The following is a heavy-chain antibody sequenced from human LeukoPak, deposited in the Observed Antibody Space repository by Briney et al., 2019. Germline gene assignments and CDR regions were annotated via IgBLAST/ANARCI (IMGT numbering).Heavy chain of an antibody. CDR1: GGSISSYY. CDR3: AVQVWFWEYYFDY. V-gene: IGHV4-59*01. J-gene: IGHJ4*02. Sequence: SSETLSLTCTVSGGSISSYYWSWIRQPPGKGLEWIGYIYYSGSTNYNPSLKSRVTISVDTSKNQFSLKLSSVTAADTAVYYCAVQVWFWEYYFDYWGQGTLVTVSS. D-gene: IGHD3-10*01. CDR2: IYYSGST.